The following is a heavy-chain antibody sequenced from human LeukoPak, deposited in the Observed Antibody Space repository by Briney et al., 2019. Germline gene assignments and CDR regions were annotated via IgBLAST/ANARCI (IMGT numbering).Heavy chain of an antibody. CDR3: ASSYGSGSYYP. CDR2: IYYSEST. J-gene: IGHJ5*02. Sequence: SETLSLTGTVSDGSIRSYYWSWIRQPPGKGLEGIGYIYYSESTNYNPSLKSRVTISVDTSKNQFSLKLSSVTAADTAVYYCASSYGSGSYYPWGQGPLVMVSS. V-gene: IGHV4-59*01. CDR1: DGSIRSYY. D-gene: IGHD3-10*01.